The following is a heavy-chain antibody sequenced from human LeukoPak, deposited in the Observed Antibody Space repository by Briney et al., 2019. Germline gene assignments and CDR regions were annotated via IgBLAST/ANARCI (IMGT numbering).Heavy chain of an antibody. D-gene: IGHD2-8*01. CDR1: GFTFSNFG. V-gene: IGHV3-21*01. CDR3: VGDPTTNRYQYFEY. CDR2: MDRHTDI. Sequence: GGSLRLSCTVSGFTFSNFGVDWVREAPGTGLEWVSCMDRHTDIYYANSVRGRFTISRDNAKNSVFLQMDRLTVEDTAVYYCVGDPTTNRYQYFEYWGQGALVTVSS. J-gene: IGHJ4*02.